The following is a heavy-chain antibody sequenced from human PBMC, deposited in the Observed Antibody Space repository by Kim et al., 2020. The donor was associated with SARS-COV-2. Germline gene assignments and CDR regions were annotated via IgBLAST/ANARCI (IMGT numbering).Heavy chain of an antibody. V-gene: IGHV4-59*13. Sequence: SETLSLTCTVSGGSISSYYWNWIRQPPGKGLEWIGYIYYSGSTNYNPSLKSRVTISVDTSKNQFSLKLSSVTAADTAVYYCARDLGVDTPMGQRVYYYGLDVWGQGTTVTVSS. D-gene: IGHD5-18*01. CDR1: GGSISSYY. CDR3: ARDLGVDTPMGQRVYYYGLDV. J-gene: IGHJ6*02. CDR2: IYYSGST.